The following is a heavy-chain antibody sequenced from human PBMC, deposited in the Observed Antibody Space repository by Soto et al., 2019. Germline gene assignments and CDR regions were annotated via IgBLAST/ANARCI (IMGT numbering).Heavy chain of an antibody. CDR3: ARSDCYGVCRGKWLDP. CDR1: GGSISTDDW. J-gene: IGHJ5*02. CDR2: IYHSGTT. Sequence: QVQLQESGPGLVKPSGTLSLTCAVSGGSISTDDWWTWCRQTPGKGLECIGEIYHSGTTNYNPSLMRSVTIAVDKAKSHFPLKLDSVTAADTAVYYCARSDCYGVCRGKWLDPWGQGILVTVSS. V-gene: IGHV4-4*02. D-gene: IGHD2-21*02.